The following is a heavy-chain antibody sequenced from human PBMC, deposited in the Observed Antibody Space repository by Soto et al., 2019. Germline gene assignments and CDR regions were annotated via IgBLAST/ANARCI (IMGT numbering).Heavy chain of an antibody. CDR3: SGVLSGTPNYYYMDV. Sequence: GGSLRLSCAASGFTFNNYNMNWVRQAPGKGLEWVSSIGTSSSYIYYADSLKGRFTISRDNAENSLYLQLNSLRAEDTAVYYCSGVLSGTPNYYYMDVWGEGTAVTVSS. CDR2: IGTSSSYI. V-gene: IGHV3-21*01. D-gene: IGHD2-15*01. CDR1: GFTFNNYN. J-gene: IGHJ6*03.